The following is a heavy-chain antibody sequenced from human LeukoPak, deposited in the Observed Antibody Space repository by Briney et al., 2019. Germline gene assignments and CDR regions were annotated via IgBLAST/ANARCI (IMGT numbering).Heavy chain of an antibody. CDR2: ISAYNGDT. CDR1: GYTFTSYA. Sequence: GASVKVSCKASGYTFTSYAISWVRQAPGQGLEWMGWISAYNGDTDYAQKLQGRVTMTTDTSTNTAYLELRSLRSDDTAVYYCARSQGGVDTFDYWGQGTLVTVSS. J-gene: IGHJ4*02. CDR3: ARSQGGVDTFDY. V-gene: IGHV1-18*01. D-gene: IGHD3-16*01.